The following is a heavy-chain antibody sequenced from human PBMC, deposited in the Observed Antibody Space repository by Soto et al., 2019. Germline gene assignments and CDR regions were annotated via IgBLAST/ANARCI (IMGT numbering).Heavy chain of an antibody. CDR1: GFTFDDYA. D-gene: IGHD5-18*01. CDR3: AKEGFSYGYDY. Sequence: GGSLRLSCAASGFTFDDYAMHWVRQAPGKGLEWVSGISWNSGSIGYADSVKGRFTISRDNAKNSLYLQMNSLRAEDTALYYCAKEGFSYGYDYWGQGTLVTVSS. CDR2: ISWNSGSI. V-gene: IGHV3-9*01. J-gene: IGHJ4*02.